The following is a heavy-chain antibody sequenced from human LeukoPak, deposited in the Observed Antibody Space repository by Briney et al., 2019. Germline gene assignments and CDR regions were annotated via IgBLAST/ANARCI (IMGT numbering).Heavy chain of an antibody. J-gene: IGHJ2*01. D-gene: IGHD4-23*01. CDR3: ARTVVTLDWYFDL. CDR2: IYYSGST. CDR1: GGSISSYY. Sequence: SETLSLTCTVSGGSISSYYWSWIRQPPGKGLEWIGYIYYSGSTNYNPSLKSRVTISVDTSKNQFSLKLSSVTAADTAVYYCARTVVTLDWYFDLWGRGTLVSVSS. V-gene: IGHV4-59*01.